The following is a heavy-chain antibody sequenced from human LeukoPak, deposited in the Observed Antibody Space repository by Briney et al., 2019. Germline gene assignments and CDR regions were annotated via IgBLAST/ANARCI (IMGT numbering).Heavy chain of an antibody. Sequence: GESLKISCKGSGYSFTNYWIGWVRQMPGKGLEWMGIIYPADSDTRYSPSFQGQVTISADKSISTAYLQWSSLKASDTAMYYCARPSGSYYKGFDYWGQGTLVTVSS. V-gene: IGHV5-51*01. D-gene: IGHD1-26*01. J-gene: IGHJ4*02. CDR1: GYSFTNYW. CDR2: IYPADSDT. CDR3: ARPSGSYYKGFDY.